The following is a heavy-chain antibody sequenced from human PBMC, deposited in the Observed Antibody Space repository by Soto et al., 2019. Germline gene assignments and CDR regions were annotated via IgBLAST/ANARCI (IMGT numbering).Heavy chain of an antibody. CDR1: GFTFSTYT. D-gene: IGHD3-10*01. CDR3: AKSPSSGPGAWLDP. J-gene: IGHJ5*02. V-gene: IGHV3-23*01. CDR2: VLQTASST. Sequence: GGSLRLSCAASGFTFSTYTMSWVRQAPGKGLEWGSAVLQTASSTYYADSVKGPFTLSRDNSKNTLYLQMNSLRVQDTAVYYRAKSPSSGPGAWLDPRGQGTLVTVSS.